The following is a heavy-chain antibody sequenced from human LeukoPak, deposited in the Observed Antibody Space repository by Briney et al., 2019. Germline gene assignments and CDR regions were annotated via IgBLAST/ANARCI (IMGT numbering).Heavy chain of an antibody. D-gene: IGHD3-16*02. V-gene: IGHV3-33*01. CDR1: GFTFSSYD. CDR2: ISFDGSNK. Sequence: PGGSLRLSCAASGFTFSSYDMHWVRQAPGKGLEWVAVISFDGSNKYCADSVKGRFTISRDDSKNTLYLQMNSLRAEDTAVYYRARDIESGYFDYWGQGTLVTVSS. J-gene: IGHJ4*02. CDR3: ARDIESGYFDY.